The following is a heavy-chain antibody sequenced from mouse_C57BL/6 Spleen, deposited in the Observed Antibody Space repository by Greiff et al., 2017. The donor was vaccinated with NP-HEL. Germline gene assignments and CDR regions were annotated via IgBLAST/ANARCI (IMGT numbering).Heavy chain of an antibody. CDR2: IDPSDSYT. J-gene: IGHJ4*01. CDR1: GYTFTSYW. CDR3: ARGLGYYGSSYYAMDY. Sequence: VQLQQPGAELVRPGTSVKLSCKASGYTFTSYWMHWVKQRPGQGLEWIGVIDPSDSYTNYNQKFKGKATLTVDTSSSTAYMQLSSLTSEDSAVYYCARGLGYYGSSYYAMDYWGQGTSVTVSS. V-gene: IGHV1-59*01. D-gene: IGHD1-1*01.